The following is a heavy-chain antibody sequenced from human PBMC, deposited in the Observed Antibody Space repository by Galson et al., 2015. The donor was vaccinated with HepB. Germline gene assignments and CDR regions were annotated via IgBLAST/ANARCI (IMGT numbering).Heavy chain of an antibody. Sequence: TLSLTCAVYGGSFSAHYWSWIRQPPGKGLEWIGEINHSGSTNYNPSLRSRVTISVDTSKNQFSLKLSSVTAADTAVYYCARHSSSWQYNWFDPWGQGTLVTVSS. CDR2: INHSGST. V-gene: IGHV4-34*01. CDR3: ARHSSSWQYNWFDP. CDR1: GGSFSAHY. J-gene: IGHJ5*02. D-gene: IGHD6-13*01.